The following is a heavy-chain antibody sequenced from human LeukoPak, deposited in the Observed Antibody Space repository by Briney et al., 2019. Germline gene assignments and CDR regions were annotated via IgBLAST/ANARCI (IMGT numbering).Heavy chain of an antibody. CDR1: GFTVSGAH. D-gene: IGHD5/OR15-5a*01. CDR2: MYTGGTT. CDR3: AKDEVSSGGGLAS. Sequence: GGSLRLSCAASGFTVSGAHMSWVRQAPGKGLEWVSAMYTGGTTYYADSVTGRFTVSRDTSRNTLFLHMDSLRAEDTAVYYCAKDEVSSGGGLASWGQGNLGIVTS. V-gene: IGHV3-53*01. J-gene: IGHJ5*01.